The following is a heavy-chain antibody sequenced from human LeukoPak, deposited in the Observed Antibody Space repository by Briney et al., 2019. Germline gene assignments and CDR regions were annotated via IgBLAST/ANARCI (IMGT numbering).Heavy chain of an antibody. CDR1: GYTFTSYG. J-gene: IGHJ5*02. Sequence: GASVKVSCKASGYTFTSYGISWVRQAPGQGLEWMGWISAYNGNTNYAQKLQGRVTMTTDTSTSTAYMELRSLRSDDTAVYYCAIGNLRYFDWLPQANWFDPWGQGTLVTVSS. V-gene: IGHV1-18*01. CDR2: ISAYNGNT. D-gene: IGHD3-9*01. CDR3: AIGNLRYFDWLPQANWFDP.